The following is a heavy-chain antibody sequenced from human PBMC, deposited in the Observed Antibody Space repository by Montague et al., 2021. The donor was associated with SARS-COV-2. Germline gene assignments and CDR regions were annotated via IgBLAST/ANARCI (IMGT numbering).Heavy chain of an antibody. CDR3: ARWYYGSGSYPH. Sequence: SETLSLTCSVSGYSISSGYYWGWIRQPPGKGLEWIENIYHSGGTYYSPXPKSRVTVSVDTSKNQFSLRLSSVTAADTAVYYCARWYYGSGSYPHWGQGTLVTVSS. V-gene: IGHV4-38-2*01. J-gene: IGHJ4*02. CDR1: GYSISSGYY. D-gene: IGHD3-10*01. CDR2: IYHSGGT.